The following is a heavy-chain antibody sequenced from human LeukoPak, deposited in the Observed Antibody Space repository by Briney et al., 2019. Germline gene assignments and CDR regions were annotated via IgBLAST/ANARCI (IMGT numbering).Heavy chain of an antibody. Sequence: SQTLSLTCTVSGGSISSGGYYWSWIRQHPGKGLEWIGYIYYSGSTYYNPSLKSRVTISVDTSKNQLSLKLSSVTAADTAVYYCARAGIQLWFHRLLFDYWGQGTLVTVSS. CDR3: ARAGIQLWFHRLLFDY. D-gene: IGHD5-18*01. J-gene: IGHJ4*02. V-gene: IGHV4-31*03. CDR2: IYYSGST. CDR1: GGSISSGGYY.